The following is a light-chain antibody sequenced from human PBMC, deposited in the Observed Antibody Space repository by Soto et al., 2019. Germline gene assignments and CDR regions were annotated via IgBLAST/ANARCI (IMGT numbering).Light chain of an antibody. CDR2: SNN. J-gene: IGLJ3*02. CDR3: AAWDDGLIGWV. Sequence: QSVLTQPPSASGTPGQRVTISCSGSRSNIGSNPVNWYRQLPGTSPRLLIYSNNQRPAGVPDRCSGSKSGTSASLALSGLQSEDEADYYCAAWDDGLIGWVFGGGTKLTVL. V-gene: IGLV1-44*01. CDR1: RSNIGSNP.